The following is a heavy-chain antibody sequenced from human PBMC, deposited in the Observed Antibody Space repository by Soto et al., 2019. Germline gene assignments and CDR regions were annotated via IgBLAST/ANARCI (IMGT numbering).Heavy chain of an antibody. CDR2: IWYDGSNK. Sequence: GGSLRLSCAASGFTFSSYGMHWVRQAPGKGLEWVAVIWYDGSNKYYADSVKGRFTISRDNSKNTLYLQMNSLRAEDTAVYYCARDVRIAARPNYYYYMDVWGKGTTVTVSS. J-gene: IGHJ6*03. D-gene: IGHD6-6*01. CDR3: ARDVRIAARPNYYYYMDV. CDR1: GFTFSSYG. V-gene: IGHV3-33*01.